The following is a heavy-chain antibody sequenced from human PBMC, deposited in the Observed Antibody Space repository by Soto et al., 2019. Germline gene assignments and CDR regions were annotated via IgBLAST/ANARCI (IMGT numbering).Heavy chain of an antibody. J-gene: IGHJ3*02. Sequence: QVQLVESGGGVVQPGRSLRLSCAASGFTFSSYGMHWVRQAPDKGLEWVAVISYDGSNKYYADSVKGRFTISRDNSKNTLYLQMNSLRAEDTAVYYCARGANWGDAFDIWGQGTMVTVSS. CDR1: GFTFSSYG. CDR3: ARGANWGDAFDI. V-gene: IGHV3-30*03. D-gene: IGHD7-27*01. CDR2: ISYDGSNK.